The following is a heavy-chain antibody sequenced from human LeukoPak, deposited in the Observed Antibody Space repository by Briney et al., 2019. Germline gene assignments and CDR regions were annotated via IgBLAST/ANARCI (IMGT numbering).Heavy chain of an antibody. V-gene: IGHV3-23*01. J-gene: IGHJ3*02. CDR2: MSSSDDGR. Sequence: QPGGSLRLSCATSGFSFSSYAMSWVRQAPGKGLEWVSSMSSSDDGRYYADSVKGRFTSSRDNSKNTLYLQMNSLRAEDTAVYYCAKHYYDSSGYYWRSFDIWGQGTMVTVSS. D-gene: IGHD3-22*01. CDR1: GFSFSSYA. CDR3: AKHYYDSSGYYWRSFDI.